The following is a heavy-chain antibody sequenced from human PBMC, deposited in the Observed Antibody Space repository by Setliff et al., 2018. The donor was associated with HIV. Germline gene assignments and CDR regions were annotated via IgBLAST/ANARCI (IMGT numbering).Heavy chain of an antibody. J-gene: IGHJ2*01. CDR3: ARVYYNFWGGYPYWYFDL. V-gene: IGHV4-4*07. CDR2: IYTGGST. CDR1: DDSIRCNY. D-gene: IGHD3-3*01. Sequence: KPSETLSLTCTVSDDSIRCNYGSWIRQSAGKGLEWVGRIYTGGSTNYNPSLKGRVTMSVDTSKNQFSLNLISVTAADTAVYYCARVYYNFWGGYPYWYFDLWGQGTLVTVSS.